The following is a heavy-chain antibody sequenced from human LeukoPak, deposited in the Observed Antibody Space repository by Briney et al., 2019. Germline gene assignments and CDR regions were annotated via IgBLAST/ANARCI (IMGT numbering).Heavy chain of an antibody. CDR1: GFTVSSYA. V-gene: IGHV3-23*01. J-gene: IGHJ4*02. D-gene: IGHD6-13*01. CDR2: ISGSGSKT. CDR3: AKCPTGYTKTFDS. Sequence: PGGSLRLSCAASGFTVSSYAMSWVRQAPGKGLEWVSAISGSGSKTYCADSVKGRFTISRDNSKNTLYLQMNSLRAEDTAVYYCAKCPTGYTKTFDSWGQGTLATVSS.